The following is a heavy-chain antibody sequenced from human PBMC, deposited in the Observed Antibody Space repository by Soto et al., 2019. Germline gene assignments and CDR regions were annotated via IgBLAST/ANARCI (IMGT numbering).Heavy chain of an antibody. D-gene: IGHD6-13*01. V-gene: IGHV3-43*01. CDR1: GFTFDDYT. CDR3: AKDEYSSSYYYYGMDV. J-gene: IGHJ6*02. Sequence: EVQLVESGGVVVQPGGSLRLSCAASGFTFDDYTMHWVRQAPGKGLEWVSLISWDGGSTYYADSVKGRFTISRDNSKNSLYLQMNSLRTEDTALYYCAKDEYSSSYYYYGMDVWGQGTTVTVSS. CDR2: ISWDGGST.